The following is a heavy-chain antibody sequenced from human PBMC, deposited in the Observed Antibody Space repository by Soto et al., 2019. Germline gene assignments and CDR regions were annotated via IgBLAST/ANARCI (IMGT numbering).Heavy chain of an antibody. CDR1: GFIFSSYG. Sequence: QVQLVESGGGVVQPGKSLRLSCAPSGFIFSSYGMHWVRQAPGKGLEWVAVIRYDGSTEFYADSVRGRFTIPRDNSKNRLYLQMNSLRAEDTAIYYCARVKQGRGGYDSPFDYWGQGTLVTVSS. D-gene: IGHD5-12*01. CDR3: ARVKQGRGGYDSPFDY. V-gene: IGHV3-33*01. CDR2: IRYDGSTE. J-gene: IGHJ4*02.